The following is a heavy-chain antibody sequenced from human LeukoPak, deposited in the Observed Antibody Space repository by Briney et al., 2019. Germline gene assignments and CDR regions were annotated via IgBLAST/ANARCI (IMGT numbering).Heavy chain of an antibody. CDR1: GFTFSNAW. CDR2: IKSKTDGGTT. J-gene: IGHJ4*02. CDR3: ARVGFLERWLQPGIAWSFDY. V-gene: IGHV3-15*01. Sequence: GGSLRLSCAASGFTFSNAWMSWVRQAPGKGLEWVGRIKSKTDGGTTDYAAPVKGRFTISRDNSKNTLYLQMNSLRAEDTAVYYCARVGFLERWLQPGIAWSFDYWGQGTLVTVSS. D-gene: IGHD5-24*01.